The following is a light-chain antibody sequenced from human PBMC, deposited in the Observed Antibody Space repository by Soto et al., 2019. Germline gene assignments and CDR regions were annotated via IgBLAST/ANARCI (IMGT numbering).Light chain of an antibody. V-gene: IGKV3-15*01. CDR1: HSVSNN. CDR3: QQYNNWPRT. J-gene: IGKJ1*01. Sequence: MVMTQSPATLSVSPGERATLSCRASHSVSNNLAWYQQKRGQAPRLLIYGASTRATGIPARFSGSGSGTEFTLTISSLQSEDFALYYCQQYNNWPRTFGQGTKVDIK. CDR2: GAS.